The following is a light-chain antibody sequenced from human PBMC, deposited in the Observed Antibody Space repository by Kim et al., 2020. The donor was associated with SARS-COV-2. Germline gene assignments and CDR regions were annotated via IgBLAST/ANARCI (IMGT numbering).Light chain of an antibody. CDR3: YSTDTSARV. J-gene: IGLJ3*02. Sequence: VLVIYEDTKRPSGIPERFSGSSSGTVATLTISGAQAEDEADYYCYSTDTSARVVGGGTKVTVL. V-gene: IGLV3-10*01. CDR2: EDT.